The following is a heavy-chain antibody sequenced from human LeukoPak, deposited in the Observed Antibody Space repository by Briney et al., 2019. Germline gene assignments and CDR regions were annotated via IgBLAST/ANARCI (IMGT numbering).Heavy chain of an antibody. V-gene: IGHV1-69*13. Sequence: VASVKVSCKASGGTFSSYAISWVRQAPGQGLEWMGGIIPIFGTANYAQKFQGRVTITADESTSTAYMELCSLRSEDTAVYYCARDNDAGDAFDIWGQGTMVTVSS. D-gene: IGHD2-8*01. CDR1: GGTFSSYA. CDR2: IIPIFGTA. J-gene: IGHJ3*02. CDR3: ARDNDAGDAFDI.